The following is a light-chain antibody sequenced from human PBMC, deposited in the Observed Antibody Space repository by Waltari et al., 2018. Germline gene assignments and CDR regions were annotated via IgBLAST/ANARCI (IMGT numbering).Light chain of an antibody. J-gene: IGKJ4*01. CDR1: QTVSATY. CDR2: DSS. Sequence: EIVLPQSPGTLSLSPGERATLSCRASQTVSATYLACYQQTPRHAPPLVIHDSSSSPTVLPGLFSSSGSATYFFPTISILDPESFALYYCQHYDISPLTFGGGTKVE. V-gene: IGKV3-20*01. CDR3: QHYDISPLT.